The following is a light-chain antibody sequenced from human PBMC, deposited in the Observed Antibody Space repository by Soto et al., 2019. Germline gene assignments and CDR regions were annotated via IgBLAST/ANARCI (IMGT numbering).Light chain of an antibody. V-gene: IGKV2D-29*01. J-gene: IGKJ1*01. CDR1: QGLLHGDGKTY. CDR2: EVS. Sequence: DTLITQTPLSLSFTPAHPSSISCKSSQGLLHGDGKTYFYWYLQKAGQPPQLLIYEVSNRFSGTPDRFSGSGSGTDFTLKISRVEAEDVGIYYCMQTIQLPWTFGQGTKVDIK. CDR3: MQTIQLPWT.